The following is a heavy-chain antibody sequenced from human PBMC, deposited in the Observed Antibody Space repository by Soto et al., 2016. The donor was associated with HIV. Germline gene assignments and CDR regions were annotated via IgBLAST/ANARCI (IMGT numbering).Heavy chain of an antibody. CDR2: ISSSSSYI. CDR3: ARDPCSGGSCYYGGDAFDI. CDR1: GFTFSSYS. Sequence: EVQLVESGGGLVKPGGSLRLSCAASGFTFSSYSMNWVRQAPGKGLEWVSSISSSSSYIYYADSVKGRFTISRDNAKNSLYLQMNSLRAEDTAVYYCARDPCSGGSCYYGGDAFDIWGQGDNGHRSLQ. V-gene: IGHV3-21*01. J-gene: IGHJ3*02. D-gene: IGHD2-15*01.